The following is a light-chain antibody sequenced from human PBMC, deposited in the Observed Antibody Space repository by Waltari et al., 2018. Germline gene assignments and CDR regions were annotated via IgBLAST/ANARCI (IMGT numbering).Light chain of an antibody. CDR1: QSVSRT. J-gene: IGKJ1*01. CDR3: QKYGTLPAT. CDR2: DAS. V-gene: IGKV3-20*01. Sequence: ESVLTQSPGTLSLSPGERATLSCRASQSVSRTLAWYQQKPGQAPRLLIYDASSRATGIPDRFRGSGSGTDFSLTIRRLEPEDFAVYYCQKYGTLPATFGQGTKVEIK.